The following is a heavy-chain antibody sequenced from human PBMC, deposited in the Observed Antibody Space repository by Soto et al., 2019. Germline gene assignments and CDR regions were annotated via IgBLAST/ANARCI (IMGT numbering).Heavy chain of an antibody. J-gene: IGHJ6*04. CDR2: IQSGGTT. CDR1: GFTVSSKY. V-gene: IGHV3-66*01. Sequence: EVQLVESGGGLVQPWWSLRLSCAASGFTVSSKYMTWVRQAPGTGLEWVSLIQSGGTTYYADSVKGRFTISRDTSENTLHLQMDSLRVEDTAVYYCERDDVLCDGGRCYGIPLDVWCKGTTVTVSS. CDR3: ERDDVLCDGGRCYGIPLDV. D-gene: IGHD2-15*01.